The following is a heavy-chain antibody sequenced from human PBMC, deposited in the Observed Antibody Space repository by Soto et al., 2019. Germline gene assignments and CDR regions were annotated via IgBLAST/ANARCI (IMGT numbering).Heavy chain of an antibody. CDR1: GGSISSGGYY. CDR2: IYYSGST. D-gene: IGHD3-10*01. CDR3: ARWETMVRGVIANWFDP. Sequence: PSETLSLTCTVSGGSISSGGYYWSWIRQHPGKGLEWIGYIYYSGSTYYNPSLKSRVTISVDTSKNQFPLKLSSVTAADTAVYYCARWETMVRGVIANWFDPWGQGTLVTVSS. V-gene: IGHV4-31*03. J-gene: IGHJ5*02.